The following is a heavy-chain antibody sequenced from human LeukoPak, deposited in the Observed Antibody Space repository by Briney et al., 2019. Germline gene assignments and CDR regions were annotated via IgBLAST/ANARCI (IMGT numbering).Heavy chain of an antibody. CDR3: AGGSPGGYCSGGSCPFFDS. CDR1: GYTFTSYD. CDR2: LNPTSGNT. D-gene: IGHD2-15*01. J-gene: IGHJ4*02. V-gene: IGHV1-8*01. Sequence: ASVKVSCKASGYTFTSYDINWVRQATGQGLEWMGWLNPTSGNTGCAQKFQGRVTMTRNTSISTAYMELSSLRSEDTAVYYCAGGSPGGYCSGGSCPFFDSWGQGTLVTVSS.